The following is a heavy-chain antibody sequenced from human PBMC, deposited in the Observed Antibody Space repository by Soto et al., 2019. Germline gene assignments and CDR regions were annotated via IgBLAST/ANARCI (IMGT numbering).Heavy chain of an antibody. J-gene: IGHJ4*01. Sequence: SQTLWLPCAISGDSVSSNSAGWSWVRQSPSRGLEWLGRTYYRSKWYYEYAVSVRGRITINPDTSKNQYSLQLNSVTPEDTAVYFCARGEQYSGRIFDYWGQGTLVTVSS. CDR3: ARGEQYSGRIFDY. V-gene: IGHV6-1*01. CDR2: TYYRSKWYY. CDR1: GDSVSSNSAG. D-gene: IGHD1-26*01.